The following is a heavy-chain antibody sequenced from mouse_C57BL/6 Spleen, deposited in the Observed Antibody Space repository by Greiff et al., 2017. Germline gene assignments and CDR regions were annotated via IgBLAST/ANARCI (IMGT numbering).Heavy chain of an antibody. CDR1: GYTFTSYW. CDR2: INPSNGGT. Sequence: VQLQQPGTELVKPGASVKLSCKASGYTFTSYWMHWVKQRPGQGLEWIGNINPSNGGTNYNEKFKSKATLTVDKSSSTAYLQLSSLTSDDSAVXYCARYDGYYGFAYWGQGTLVTVSA. J-gene: IGHJ3*01. CDR3: ARYDGYYGFAY. V-gene: IGHV1-53*01. D-gene: IGHD2-3*01.